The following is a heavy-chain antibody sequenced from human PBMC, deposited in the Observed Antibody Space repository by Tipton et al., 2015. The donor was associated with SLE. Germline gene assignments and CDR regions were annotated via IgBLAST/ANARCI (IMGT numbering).Heavy chain of an antibody. CDR1: GGSISNFY. V-gene: IGHV4-59*01. Sequence: TLSLTCTVSGGSISNFYWSWIRQPPGEGPEWIGYISYSGGSNYDPSLKSRVSMSLDPSKNQFSPSLKSVTAADTAVYYFARAPDCGDPGAFVYWSQGTLVTVS. J-gene: IGHJ4*02. CDR2: ISYSGGS. D-gene: IGHD2-21*02. CDR3: ARAPDCGDPGAFVY.